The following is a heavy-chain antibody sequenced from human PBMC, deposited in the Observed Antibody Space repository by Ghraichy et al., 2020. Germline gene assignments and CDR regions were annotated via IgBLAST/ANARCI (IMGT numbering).Heavy chain of an antibody. D-gene: IGHD3-22*01. V-gene: IGHV1-2*02. CDR3: ARDDKIYYYDSSRLSGYGMDV. CDR1: GYTFTGYY. CDR2: INPNSGGT. Sequence: ASVKVSCKASGYTFTGYYMHWVRQAPGQGLEWMGWINPNSGGTNYAQKFQGRVTMTRDTSISTAYMELSRLRSDDTAVYYCARDDKIYYYDSSRLSGYGMDVWGQGTTVTVSS. J-gene: IGHJ6*02.